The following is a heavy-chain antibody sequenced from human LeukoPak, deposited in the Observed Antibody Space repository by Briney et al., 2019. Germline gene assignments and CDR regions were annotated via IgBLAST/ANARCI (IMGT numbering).Heavy chain of an antibody. Sequence: GGSLRLSCAASGFTVSSNYMSWVRQAPGKGLEWVSVIYSGGSTYYADSVKGRFTISRDNSKNTLYLQMNSLRAEDTAVYYCASTLQEEGYCSGGSCDWFDPWGQGTLVTVSS. D-gene: IGHD2-15*01. CDR3: ASTLQEEGYCSGGSCDWFDP. J-gene: IGHJ5*02. V-gene: IGHV3-66*01. CDR2: IYSGGST. CDR1: GFTVSSNY.